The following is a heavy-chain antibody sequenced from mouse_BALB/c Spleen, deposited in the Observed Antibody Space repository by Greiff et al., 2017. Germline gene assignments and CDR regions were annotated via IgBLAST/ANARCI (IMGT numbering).Heavy chain of an antibody. CDR1: GFTFSSYG. CDR3: ARHVDSIFFAY. J-gene: IGHJ3*01. CDR2: ISSGGSYT. V-gene: IGHV5-6*01. Sequence: EVQLVESGGDLVKPGGSLKLSCAASGFTFSSYGMSWVRQTPDKRLEWVATISSGGSYTYYPDSVKGRFTISRDNAKNTLYLQMSSLKSEDTAMYYCARHVDSIFFAYWGQGTLVTVSA. D-gene: IGHD2-3*01.